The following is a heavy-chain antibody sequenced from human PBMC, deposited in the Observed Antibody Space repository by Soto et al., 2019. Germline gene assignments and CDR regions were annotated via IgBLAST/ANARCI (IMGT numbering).Heavy chain of an antibody. CDR3: ARAYSVSADGRKDY. CDR1: GYTFTSYA. V-gene: IGHV1-3*01. Sequence: QVQLVQSGAEVKKPGASVKVSCKASGYTFTSYAMHWVRQAPGQRLEWMGWINAVNGNTKYSQKFQGTVAITRDSSASTAYIELTSRRSEDTAVYACARAYSVSADGRKDYGGKGAVVTVCS. CDR2: INAVNGNT. D-gene: IGHD1-26*01. J-gene: IGHJ4*02.